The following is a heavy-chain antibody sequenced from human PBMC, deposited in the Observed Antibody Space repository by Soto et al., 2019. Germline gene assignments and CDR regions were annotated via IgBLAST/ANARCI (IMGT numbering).Heavy chain of an antibody. CDR3: ARVRAAAAGIGIDH. V-gene: IGHV3-74*01. D-gene: IGHD6-13*01. CDR2: IHDDGSIT. J-gene: IGHJ6*02. Sequence: PGGSLRLSCAASGFTFSSDWMHWVRQAPGKGLVWVARIHDDGSITNYADSVKGRFTISRDNDKNNLYLQMNTPTAEDTDAYYCARVRAAAAGIGIDHWGQGITVTVSS. CDR1: GFTFSSDW.